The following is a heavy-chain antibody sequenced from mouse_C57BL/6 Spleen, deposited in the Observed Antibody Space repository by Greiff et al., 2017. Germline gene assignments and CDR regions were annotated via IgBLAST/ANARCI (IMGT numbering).Heavy chain of an antibody. CDR2: ISSGSSTI. CDR1: GFPFRDYG. CDR3: ARRSNPDY. V-gene: IGHV5-17*01. J-gene: IGHJ2*01. Sequence: EVMLVESGGGLVKPGGFLKLSCAASGFPFRDYGMHWVRQAPEKGLEWVAYISSGSSTIYYADTVKGRFTISRDNAKNTLFLQMSSLRSEDTAMYYCARRSNPDYWGQGTTLTVSS. D-gene: IGHD2-5*01.